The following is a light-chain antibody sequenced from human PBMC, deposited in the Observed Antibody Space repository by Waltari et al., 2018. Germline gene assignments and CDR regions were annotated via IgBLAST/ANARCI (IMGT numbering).Light chain of an antibody. CDR1: QRVLYNANDKDY. Sequence: IVLPQSPVPLAASPGERATLNCKSSQRVLYNANDKDYLAWYQRKPGQPPELLMYWASTRKPGVADRLSGTESGTDFTRTISSLRATDVAVYYCQQYYLRRTFGPGTKVEI. J-gene: IGKJ1*01. CDR2: WAS. CDR3: QQYYLRRT. V-gene: IGKV4-1*01.